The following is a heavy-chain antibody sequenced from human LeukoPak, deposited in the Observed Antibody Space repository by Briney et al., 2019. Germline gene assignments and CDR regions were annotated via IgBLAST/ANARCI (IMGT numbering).Heavy chain of an antibody. Sequence: PSETLSLTCAAYGGSFSGYYWSWIRRPPGKGLEWIGEINHSGSTNYNPSLKSRVTISVDTSKNQFSLKLSSVTAADTAVYYCARGLGMATSDYWGQGTLVTVSS. J-gene: IGHJ4*02. D-gene: IGHD5-24*01. CDR1: GGSFSGYY. CDR2: INHSGST. V-gene: IGHV4-34*01. CDR3: ARGLGMATSDY.